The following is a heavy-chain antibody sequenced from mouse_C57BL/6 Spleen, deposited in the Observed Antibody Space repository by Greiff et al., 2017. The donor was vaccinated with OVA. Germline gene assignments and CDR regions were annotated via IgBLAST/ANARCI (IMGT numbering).Heavy chain of an antibody. CDR1: GFTFTGYY. CDR3: ARYSFSYAMDY. V-gene: IGHV7-3*01. CDR2: IRNKANGYTP. Sequence: EVKLMESGGGLVPPGGSLSLSCAASGFTFTGYYMSWVRQPPGKALEWLGFIRNKANGYTPESSVSVQGRFTISRDKSQSILYLQMNALRAEDSAAYYCARYSFSYAMDYWGQGTSVTVSS. J-gene: IGHJ4*01.